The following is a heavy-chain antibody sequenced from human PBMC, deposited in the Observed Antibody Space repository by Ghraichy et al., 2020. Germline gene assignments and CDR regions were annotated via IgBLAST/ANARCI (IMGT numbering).Heavy chain of an antibody. V-gene: IGHV1-69*06. CDR1: GGTFSNYG. Sequence: SVKVSCKASGGTFSNYGFNWVRQAPGQGLAWMGAIIPIFGTTNYAQKFQGRVTITADTYTNTAYMEVRRLTSDDTAVYFCARDRGPSSSSTYGMDVWGQGTTVTVSS. D-gene: IGHD2-2*01. CDR3: ARDRGPSSSSTYGMDV. J-gene: IGHJ6*02. CDR2: IIPIFGTT.